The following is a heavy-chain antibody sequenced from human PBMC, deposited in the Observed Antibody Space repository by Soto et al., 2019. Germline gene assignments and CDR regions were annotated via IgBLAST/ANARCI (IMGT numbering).Heavy chain of an antibody. CDR1: GFTFSRFA. V-gene: IGHV3-30-3*01. CDR2: VSYDASNK. CDR3: ARLGENNFWSGFPDY. D-gene: IGHD3-3*01. J-gene: IGHJ4*01. Sequence: QVHLVESGGGVVQPGKSLRLSCAASGFTFSRFAINWVRQTPGKGLEWVAVVSYDASNKMYADSVKGRFTISRDNFRNMVFLQTSILSAEATAIYYCARLGENNFWSGFPDYWGHGPLVTVSS.